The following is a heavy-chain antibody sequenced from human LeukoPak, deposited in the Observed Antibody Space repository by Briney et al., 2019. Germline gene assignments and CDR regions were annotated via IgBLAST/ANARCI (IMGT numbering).Heavy chain of an antibody. Sequence: SETLSLTCTVSGGSISSYYWSWIRQPPGKGLEWVGYIYYSGTTKYSPSLKSRVSISVDTSKNQFSLKLSSVTAADTAVYYCARGVYIAAAQYAYWGQGTLVTVSS. J-gene: IGHJ4*02. CDR1: GGSISSYY. D-gene: IGHD6-13*01. V-gene: IGHV4-59*01. CDR2: IYYSGTT. CDR3: ARGVYIAAAQYAY.